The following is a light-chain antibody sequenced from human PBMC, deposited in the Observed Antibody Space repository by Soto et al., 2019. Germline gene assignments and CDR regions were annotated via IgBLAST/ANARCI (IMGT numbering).Light chain of an antibody. J-gene: IGKJ2*01. CDR2: GAS. V-gene: IGKV3-20*01. CDR3: QQYGGSPYT. Sequence: EIVLTQSPGTLSLSPGERATLSCRASQSVSSSYLAWYQQKPGQAPRLLIYGASSRATGIPDRFSGSGSGTDFTLTISSLEPEAFAVYYCQQYGGSPYTFGQGTKLEIK. CDR1: QSVSSSY.